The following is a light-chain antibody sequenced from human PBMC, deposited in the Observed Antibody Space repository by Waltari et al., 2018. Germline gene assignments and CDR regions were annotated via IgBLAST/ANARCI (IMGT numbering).Light chain of an antibody. Sequence: DIVLTQSPATLSLSPGERATLSCRASQSVHSYLAWYQHKPGQTPRLLLYDAASRASGIPPRFSGSGSGTDFNLTISSLEPEDFAVYFCQQRGNWPPFTFGGGTKVEI. CDR3: QQRGNWPPFT. J-gene: IGKJ4*01. V-gene: IGKV3-11*01. CDR2: DAA. CDR1: QSVHSY.